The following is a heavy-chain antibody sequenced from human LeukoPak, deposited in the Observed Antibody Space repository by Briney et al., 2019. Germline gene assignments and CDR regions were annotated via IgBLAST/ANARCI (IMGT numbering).Heavy chain of an antibody. Sequence: SETLSLTCTVSGGSISSYYWSWIRQPPGKGLEWLGYIYYSGSTNYNPSLKSRVTISVDTSKNQFSLKLSSVTAADTAVYYCARVITMVRGVIITRWFDPWGQGTLVTVSS. CDR1: GGSISSYY. CDR3: ARVITMVRGVIITRWFDP. J-gene: IGHJ5*02. V-gene: IGHV4-59*01. D-gene: IGHD3-10*01. CDR2: IYYSGST.